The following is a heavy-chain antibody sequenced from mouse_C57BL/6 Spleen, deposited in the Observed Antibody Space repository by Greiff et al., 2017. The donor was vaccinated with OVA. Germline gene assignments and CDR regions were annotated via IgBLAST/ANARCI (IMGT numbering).Heavy chain of an antibody. D-gene: IGHD2-5*01. CDR3: TTAYCSNPYAMDD. J-gene: IGHJ4*01. Sequence: EVQLQQSGAELVRPGASVKLSCTASGFNIKDYYMHWVKQRPEQGLEWIGRIDPEDGDTEYAPKFQGKATMTADTSSDTAYLQLSSLTSEDTAVYYCTTAYCSNPYAMDDWGQGTSVTVSS. CDR1: GFNIKDYY. V-gene: IGHV14-1*01. CDR2: IDPEDGDT.